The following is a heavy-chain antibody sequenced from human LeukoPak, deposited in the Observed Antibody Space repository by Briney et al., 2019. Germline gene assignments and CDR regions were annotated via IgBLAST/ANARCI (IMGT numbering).Heavy chain of an antibody. D-gene: IGHD3-3*01. CDR2: ISRSSSTT. J-gene: IGHJ5*02. Sequence: PGGSLRLXCAASGFTFNSYSMNWVRQAPGKGREWVSYISRSSSTTYYADSVKGRFTISRDNAKNSLYLQMNSLRAEDTAVYYCARARITIFGVVQASANWFDPWGQGTLVTVSS. CDR3: ARARITIFGVVQASANWFDP. V-gene: IGHV3-48*01. CDR1: GFTFNSYS.